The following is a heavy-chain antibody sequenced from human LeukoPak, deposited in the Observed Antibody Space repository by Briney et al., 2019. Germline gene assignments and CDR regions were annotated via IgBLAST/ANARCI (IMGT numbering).Heavy chain of an antibody. CDR2: SKYDGSTK. CDR3: ARSDYFHN. D-gene: IGHD2/OR15-2a*01. V-gene: IGHV3-74*01. J-gene: IGHJ3*01. CDR1: GFSLSGSW. Sequence: PGGSLRLSCEASGFSLSGSWMHWVCQAPGKGLMWVSQSKYDGSTKSYAASVRGRFTISRDNAKNTLYLHMDSLRAEDTAVYYCARSDYFHNWGQGTMVVVSA.